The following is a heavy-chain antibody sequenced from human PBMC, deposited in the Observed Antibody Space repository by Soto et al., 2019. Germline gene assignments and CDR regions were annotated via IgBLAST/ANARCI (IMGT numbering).Heavy chain of an antibody. CDR2: ISYDGSNK. D-gene: IGHD3-22*01. Sequence: PGGSLRLSCAASGFTFSSYAMHWVRQAPGKGLEWVAVISYDGSNKYYADSVKGRFTISRDNSKNTLYLQMNSLRAEDTAVYYCAKDRWHYYDSSGYYFDYWGQGTLVTVSS. V-gene: IGHV3-30-3*01. CDR3: AKDRWHYYDSSGYYFDY. J-gene: IGHJ4*02. CDR1: GFTFSSYA.